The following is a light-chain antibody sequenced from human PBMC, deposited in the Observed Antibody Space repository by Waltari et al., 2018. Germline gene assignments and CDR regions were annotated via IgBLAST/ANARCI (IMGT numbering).Light chain of an antibody. CDR2: GAS. CDR1: QSVGTE. J-gene: IGKJ2*01. V-gene: IGKV3-15*01. Sequence: EIVMTQSPATLSLSPGERATLSCRASQSVGTELAWYQQKPGQPPRLLIYGASTRATEVPARFSGSGSATEFALTISSLQSEEFAVYYCQQCNDWPYTFGQGTNLEIK. CDR3: QQCNDWPYT.